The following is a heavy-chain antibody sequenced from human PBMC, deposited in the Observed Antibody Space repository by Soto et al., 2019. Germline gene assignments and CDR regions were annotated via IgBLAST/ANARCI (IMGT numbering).Heavy chain of an antibody. V-gene: IGHV3-21*06. J-gene: IGHJ6*02. CDR1: GFTFNSYS. D-gene: IGHD2-2*01. CDR2: ISGSSDYI. CDR3: ARDYRFCSSSSCRPYCYYFGMDV. Sequence: GGSLRLSCEASGFTFNSYSINWVRRAPGKGLEWVSAISGSSDYIYYADSVKGRFTISRDDAKNSLYLQMNSLKTEDTALYYCARDYRFCSSSSCRPYCYYFGMDVWGQGTMVTVYS.